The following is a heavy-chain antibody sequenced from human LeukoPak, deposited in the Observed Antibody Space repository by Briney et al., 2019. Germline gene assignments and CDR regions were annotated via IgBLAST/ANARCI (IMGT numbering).Heavy chain of an antibody. Sequence: GGSLRLSCAASGFTLSTYAMSWVRQTPGKGLEWVAATSSSDAGTYHADSVRGRFTISRDNSKNSLYLQMNRLRAEDTALYYCARDISSGYYGAFDIWGQGTMVTVSS. V-gene: IGHV3-23*01. CDR1: GFTLSTYA. D-gene: IGHD3-22*01. CDR2: TSSSDAGT. CDR3: ARDISSGYYGAFDI. J-gene: IGHJ3*02.